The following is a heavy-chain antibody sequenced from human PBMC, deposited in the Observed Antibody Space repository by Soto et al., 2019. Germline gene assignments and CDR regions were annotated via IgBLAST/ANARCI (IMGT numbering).Heavy chain of an antibody. V-gene: IGHV4-61*01. CDR2: IYYSGST. CDR1: GGSVSSGSYY. J-gene: IGHJ5*02. D-gene: IGHD6-19*01. CDR3: ATRAQHQWLGRNWFDP. Sequence: QVQLQESGPGLVKPSETLSLTCTVSGGSVSSGSYYWSWIRQPPGKGLEWIGYIYYSGSTNYNPSLKSRVTISVDTSKNQFSLKLSSVTAADTAVYYCATRAQHQWLGRNWFDPWGQGTLVTVSS.